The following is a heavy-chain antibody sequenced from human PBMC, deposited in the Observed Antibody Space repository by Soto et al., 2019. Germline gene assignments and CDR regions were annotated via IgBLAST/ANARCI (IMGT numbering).Heavy chain of an antibody. D-gene: IGHD4-4*01. CDR1: GYTFTGYY. Sequence: ASVKVSCKASGYTFTGYYMHWVRQAPGQGLEWMGWINPNSGGTNYARKFQGRVTMTRDTPISTAYMELSRLRSDDTALYYCAKAGKRGIMTTGTSSFAPWAHYGMDVWGQGTTVTVSS. V-gene: IGHV1-2*02. CDR3: AKAGKRGIMTTGTSSFAPWAHYGMDV. J-gene: IGHJ6*02. CDR2: INPNSGGT.